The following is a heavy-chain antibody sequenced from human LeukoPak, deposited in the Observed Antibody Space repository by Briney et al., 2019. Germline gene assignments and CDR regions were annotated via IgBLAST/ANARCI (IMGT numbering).Heavy chain of an antibody. CDR2: IYHSGST. CDR1: GYSISSGYY. V-gene: IGHV4-38-2*02. CDR3: ARFGGPHAFDI. D-gene: IGHD3-3*01. Sequence: SETLSLTCTVSGYSISSGYYWGWIRQPPGKGLEWIGSIYHSGSTYYNPSLKSRVTISVDTSKNHFSLTLSSVTAADTAVYYCARFGGPHAFDIWGQGTMVTVSS. J-gene: IGHJ3*02.